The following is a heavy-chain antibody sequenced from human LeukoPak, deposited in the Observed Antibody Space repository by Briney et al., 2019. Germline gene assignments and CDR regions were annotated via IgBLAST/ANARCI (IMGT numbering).Heavy chain of an antibody. CDR2: INPNSGGT. J-gene: IGHJ4*02. CDR3: ARDRSGWYFPHDY. D-gene: IGHD6-19*01. Sequence: ASVKVSCKASRYTFTGYYMHWVRQAPGQGLEWMGRINPNSGGTNYAQKFQGRVTMTRDTSISTAYMELSRLRSDDTAVYYCARDRSGWYFPHDYWGQGTLVTVSS. CDR1: RYTFTGYY. V-gene: IGHV1-2*06.